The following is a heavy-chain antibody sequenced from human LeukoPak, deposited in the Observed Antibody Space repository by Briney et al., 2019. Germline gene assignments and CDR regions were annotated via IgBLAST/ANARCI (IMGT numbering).Heavy chain of an antibody. Sequence: PGEPLQISSQGSGFGFNYYWIGWVGPRPGKGRQWRGVIYSDDSDIRYTPSFQPQVTISADKSIIPAYLQWSSLKASDTAMYYCAIHGRGSRSPNAFDFWGQGTMVTVSS. CDR1: GFGFNYYW. V-gene: IGHV5-51*01. CDR2: IYSDDSDI. CDR3: AIHGRGSRSPNAFDF. D-gene: IGHD3-10*01. J-gene: IGHJ3*01.